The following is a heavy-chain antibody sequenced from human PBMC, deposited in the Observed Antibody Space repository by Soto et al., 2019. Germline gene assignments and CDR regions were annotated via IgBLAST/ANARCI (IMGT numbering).Heavy chain of an antibody. V-gene: IGHV3-30*18. CDR2: ISYDGSNK. CDR1: GFIFSSYG. Sequence: QVQLVESGGGVVQPGTSLRLSCAASGFIFSSYGMHWVRQAPDKGLECVAVISYDGSNKYYADSVKGRFTISRDNSTNTLFLQMNSLRAEDTFVYYCDKDHSGTYPGYWGQGTLVTVAS. J-gene: IGHJ4*02. CDR3: DKDHSGTYPGY. D-gene: IGHD1-26*01.